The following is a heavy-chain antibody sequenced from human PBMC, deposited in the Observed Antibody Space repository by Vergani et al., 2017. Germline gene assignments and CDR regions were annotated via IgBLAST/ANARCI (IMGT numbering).Heavy chain of an antibody. CDR3: ARDVGYCSSTSCYFWFDP. D-gene: IGHD2-2*01. J-gene: IGHJ5*02. CDR2: INHSGST. Sequence: QVQLQQWGAGLLKPSETLSLTCAVYGGSFSGYYWSWIRQPPGKGLEWIGEINHSGSTNYNPSLKSRVTISVDTSKNQFSLKLSSVTAADTAVYYCARDVGYCSSTSCYFWFDPWGQGTLVTVSS. CDR1: GGSFSGYY. V-gene: IGHV4-34*01.